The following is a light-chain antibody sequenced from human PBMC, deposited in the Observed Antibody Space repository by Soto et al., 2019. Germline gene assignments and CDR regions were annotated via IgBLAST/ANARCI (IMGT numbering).Light chain of an antibody. CDR3: CSYGGSRAV. CDR1: SSDVGSHNL. Sequence: QSALTQPASMSGSPGQSITISCTGTSSDVGSHNLVSWYQQHPGQAPKLMIYEVSKRPLGVSTRFSASKSGNMASLTISGLQAEDEADYYCCSYGGSRAVFGGGTQLTVL. CDR2: EVS. V-gene: IGLV2-23*02. J-gene: IGLJ7*01.